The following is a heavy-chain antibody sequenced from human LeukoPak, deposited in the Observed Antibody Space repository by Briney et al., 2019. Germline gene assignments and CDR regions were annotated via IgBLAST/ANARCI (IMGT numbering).Heavy chain of an antibody. CDR3: ARELSGWYLVYYYYMDV. Sequence: SETLSLTCTVSGGSISSSIYYWDWIRQPPGKGLEWIGCIYYNGNTYYNPSLKSRVTMSVDTSKNQFSLKLSSVTAADTAVYYCARELSGWYLVYYYYMDVWGKGTTVTVSS. D-gene: IGHD6-19*01. J-gene: IGHJ6*03. CDR2: IYYNGNT. V-gene: IGHV4-39*07. CDR1: GGSISSSIYY.